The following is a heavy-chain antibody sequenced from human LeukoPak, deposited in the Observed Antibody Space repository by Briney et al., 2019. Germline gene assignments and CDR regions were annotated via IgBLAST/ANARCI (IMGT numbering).Heavy chain of an antibody. J-gene: IGHJ3*02. Sequence: KESGPTLVKPTQTLTLTCTFSGFSLSTSGVGVGWIRQPPRKALEWLALIYWNDDKRYSPSLKSRLTITKDTSKNQVVLTMTNMDPVDTATYYCAHSYYSYCGGDCYGPPPYDAFDIWGQGTMVTVSS. V-gene: IGHV2-5*01. D-gene: IGHD2-21*01. CDR2: IYWNDDK. CDR1: GFSLSTSGVG. CDR3: AHSYYSYCGGDCYGPPPYDAFDI.